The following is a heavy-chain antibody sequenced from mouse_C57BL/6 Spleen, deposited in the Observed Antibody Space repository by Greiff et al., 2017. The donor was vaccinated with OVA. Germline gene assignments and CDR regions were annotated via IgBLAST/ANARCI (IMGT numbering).Heavy chain of an antibody. J-gene: IGHJ4*01. CDR2: IYPRSGNT. D-gene: IGHD1-1*01. Sequence: QVQLKQSGAELARPGASVKLSCKASGYTFTSYGISWVKQRTGQGLEWIGEIYPRSGNTYYNEKFKGKATLTADKSSSTAYMELRSLTSEDSAVYFCARSEFITTVVRAMDYWGQGTSVTVSS. CDR3: ARSEFITTVVRAMDY. CDR1: GYTFTSYG. V-gene: IGHV1-81*01.